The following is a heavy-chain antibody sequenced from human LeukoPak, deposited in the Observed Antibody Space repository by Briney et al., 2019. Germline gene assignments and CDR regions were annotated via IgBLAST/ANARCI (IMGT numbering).Heavy chain of an antibody. CDR2: IFYSGNT. D-gene: IGHD3-10*01. CDR3: ARVPAGGSFDY. J-gene: IGHJ4*02. Sequence: SETLSLTCTVSGGSISSGAYYWSWLRQHPGKGLEWIGYIFYSGNTYYNPSLKSRVTISVDTSKNQFSLKLSSVTAADTAVYYCARVPAGGSFDYWGQGTLVTVSS. V-gene: IGHV4-31*03. CDR1: GGSISSGAYY.